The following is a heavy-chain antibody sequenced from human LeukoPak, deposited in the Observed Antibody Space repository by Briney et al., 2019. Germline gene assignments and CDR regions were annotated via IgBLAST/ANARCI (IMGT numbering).Heavy chain of an antibody. Sequence: GASVKVSCKASGYTFTSYGISWVRQAPGQGLEWMGWISAYNGNTNYAQKLQGRVTMTTDTSTSTAYMELRSLRSDDTAVYYCARVSYGDYVVAWFDPWGQGTLVTVSP. V-gene: IGHV1-18*01. CDR1: GYTFTSYG. J-gene: IGHJ5*02. CDR3: ARVSYGDYVVAWFDP. CDR2: ISAYNGNT. D-gene: IGHD4-17*01.